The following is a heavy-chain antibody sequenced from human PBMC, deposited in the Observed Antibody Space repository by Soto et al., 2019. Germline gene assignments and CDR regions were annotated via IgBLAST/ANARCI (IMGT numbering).Heavy chain of an antibody. D-gene: IGHD3-9*01. V-gene: IGHV4-34*01. CDR1: GGSFSGYY. J-gene: IGHJ2*01. CDR2: INDRGSI. CDR3: AREGHDIVTGPPWVWYFEH. Sequence: QVQLQQWGAGPLRPLETLSLTCGVSGGSFSGYYWAWIRQSPGKGLEWIGEINDRGSINYNPSRKRGESTAGDTSKMHHCQHLGSVSAADTAVYYCAREGHDIVTGPPWVWYFEHWGRCTLVTVSS.